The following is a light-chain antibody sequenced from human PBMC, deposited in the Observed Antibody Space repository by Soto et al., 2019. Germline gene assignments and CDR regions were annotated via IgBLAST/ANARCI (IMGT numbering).Light chain of an antibody. Sequence: EIVLTQSPGTLSLSPRARATLSCRATQSVSSNHLAWYQQKPGQAPRLLIYGASRRATGMPDRFSGSGSGTAVPLTISRLEPEDFAVYYCQQYGSSTYTFGQGTKVEIK. CDR1: QSVSSNH. J-gene: IGKJ2*01. CDR2: GAS. V-gene: IGKV3-20*01. CDR3: QQYGSSTYT.